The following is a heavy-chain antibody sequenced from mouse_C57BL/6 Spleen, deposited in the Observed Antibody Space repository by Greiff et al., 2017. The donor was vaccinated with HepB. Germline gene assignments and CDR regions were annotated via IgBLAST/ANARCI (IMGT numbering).Heavy chain of an antibody. CDR3: ARGGATPGDY. Sequence: QVQLQQPGAELVMPGASVKLSCKASGYTFTSYWMHWVKQRPGQGLEWIGEIDPSDSYTNYNQKFKGKSTLTVDKSSSTAYMQLSSLTSEDSAVYYCARGGATPGDYWGQGTTLTVSS. D-gene: IGHD3-1*01. J-gene: IGHJ2*01. V-gene: IGHV1-69*01. CDR1: GYTFTSYW. CDR2: IDPSDSYT.